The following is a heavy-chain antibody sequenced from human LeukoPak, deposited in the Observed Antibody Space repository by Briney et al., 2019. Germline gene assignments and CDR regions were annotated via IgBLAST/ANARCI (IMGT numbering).Heavy chain of an antibody. J-gene: IGHJ4*02. CDR3: ASGVRGVIVGARIDY. V-gene: IGHV3-30*04. CDR1: GFTFSSYA. CDR2: ISYDGSNK. D-gene: IGHD3-10*01. Sequence: GGSLRLSCAASGFTFSSYAMHWVRQAPGKGLEWGAVISYDGSNKYYADSVKGRFTIPRDNSKNTLYLQMNSLRAEDTAVYYCASGVRGVIVGARIDYWGQGTLVTVSS.